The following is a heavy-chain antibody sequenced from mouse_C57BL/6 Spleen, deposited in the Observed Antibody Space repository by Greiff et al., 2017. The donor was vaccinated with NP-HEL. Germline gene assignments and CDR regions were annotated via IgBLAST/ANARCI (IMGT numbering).Heavy chain of an antibody. J-gene: IGHJ2*01. V-gene: IGHV1-69*01. Sequence: VQLQQPGAELVMPGASVKLSCKASGYTFTSYWMHWVKQRPGQGLEWIGEIDPSDSYTNYNQKFKGKSTLTVDKSSSTAYMQLSSLTSEDSAVYYCARSVLDSSGYEGYWGQGTTLTVSS. CDR2: IDPSDSYT. CDR3: ARSVLDSSGYEGY. D-gene: IGHD3-2*02. CDR1: GYTFTSYW.